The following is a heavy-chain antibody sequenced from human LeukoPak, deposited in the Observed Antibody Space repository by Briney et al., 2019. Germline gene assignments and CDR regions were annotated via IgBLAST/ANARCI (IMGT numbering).Heavy chain of an antibody. CDR3: ARESHVTREDS. J-gene: IGHJ4*02. V-gene: IGHV1-3*04. CDR2: INTGNGNT. D-gene: IGHD1-26*01. Sequence: GASVKVSCKASGYTFPSYFMHWVRQAPGQRLEWMGWINTGNGNTEYSQKFQGRVTITRDTSATTAYMELRSLRSDDTAVYYCARESHVTREDSWGQGTLVIVSS. CDR1: GYTFPSYF.